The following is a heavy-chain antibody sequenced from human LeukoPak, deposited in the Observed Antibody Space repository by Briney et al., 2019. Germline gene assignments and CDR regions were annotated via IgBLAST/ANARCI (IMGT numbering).Heavy chain of an antibody. CDR3: AKAYYDFWSGYTFDY. Sequence: GGSLRLSCAASGFTFSRYGMHWVRQAPGKGLEWVAFIRYDGNNKYYADSVKGRFTISRDNSKNTLYLQMNSLRAEDTAVYYCAKAYYDFWSGYTFDYWGQGTLVTVSS. V-gene: IGHV3-30*02. CDR1: GFTFSRYG. J-gene: IGHJ4*02. D-gene: IGHD3-3*01. CDR2: IRYDGNNK.